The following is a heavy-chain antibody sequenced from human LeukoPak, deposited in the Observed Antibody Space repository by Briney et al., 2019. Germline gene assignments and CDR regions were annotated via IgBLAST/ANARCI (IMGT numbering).Heavy chain of an antibody. CDR2: ISSSSSYI. CDR1: GFTFSSYS. Sequence: GGSLRLSCAASGFTFSSYSMNWVRQAPGKGLEWVSSISSSSSYIYYADSVKGRFAISRDNAKNSLYLQMNSLRAEDTAVYYCARGIAAVYDYWGQGTLVTVSS. D-gene: IGHD6-13*01. CDR3: ARGIAAVYDY. J-gene: IGHJ4*02. V-gene: IGHV3-21*01.